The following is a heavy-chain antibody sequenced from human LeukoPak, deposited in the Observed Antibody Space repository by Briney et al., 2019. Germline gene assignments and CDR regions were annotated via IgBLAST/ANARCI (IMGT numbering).Heavy chain of an antibody. V-gene: IGHV1-69*13. Sequence: ASVKVSCTASGGTFSSYAISWVRQAPGQGLEWMGGIIPIFGTANYAQKFQGRVTITADESTSTAYMELSSLRSEDTAVYYCARDSPLFSGNGFDYWGQGTLVTVSS. J-gene: IGHJ4*02. CDR2: IIPIFGTA. CDR1: GGTFSSYA. CDR3: ARDSPLFSGNGFDY. D-gene: IGHD3-10*01.